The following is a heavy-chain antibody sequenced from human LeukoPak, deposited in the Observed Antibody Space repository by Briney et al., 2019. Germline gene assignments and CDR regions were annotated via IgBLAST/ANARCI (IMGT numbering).Heavy chain of an antibody. CDR1: GGSISSGGYY. CDR2: IYYSGST. J-gene: IGHJ4*02. CDR3: AREGRGYSGYLDY. Sequence: SETLSLTCTVSGGSISSGGYYWSWIRQHPGKGLEWIGYIYYSGSTYYNPSLKSRVTISVDTSKNQFSLKPSSVTAADTAVYYCAREGRGYSGYLDYWGQGTLVTVSS. V-gene: IGHV4-31*03. D-gene: IGHD5-12*01.